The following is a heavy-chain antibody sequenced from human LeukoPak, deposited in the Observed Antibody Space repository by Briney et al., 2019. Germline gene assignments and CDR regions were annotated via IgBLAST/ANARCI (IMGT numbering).Heavy chain of an antibody. CDR3: VREYCSRTSCYGWRHLDL. CDR2: IGISGDT. D-gene: IGHD2-2*01. Sequence: GGSLRLSCAASGFTFSSYDIHWVRQVTGKGLEWVSAIGISGDTYYSGSVKGRFTISRENAENSLHLQMNSLRAGDTAVYYCVREYCSRTSCYGWRHLDLWGRGTLVTVSS. CDR1: GFTFSSYD. V-gene: IGHV3-13*04. J-gene: IGHJ2*01.